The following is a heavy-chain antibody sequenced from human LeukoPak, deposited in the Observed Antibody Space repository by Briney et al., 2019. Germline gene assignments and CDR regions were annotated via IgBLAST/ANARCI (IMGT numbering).Heavy chain of an antibody. V-gene: IGHV3-73*01. D-gene: IGHD3-22*01. J-gene: IGHJ4*02. CDR3: NRQSYDSSVVVSFWD. Sequence: GGSLRLSCAASGFTFSNYAMSWVRQASGKGLEWVGRIRSKANSYATAYAASVKGRSTISREDSKNTAYLQMNSLNTEDTAVYYCNRQSYDSSVVVSFWDWGQGTLVTVSS. CDR2: IRSKANSYAT. CDR1: GFTFSNYA.